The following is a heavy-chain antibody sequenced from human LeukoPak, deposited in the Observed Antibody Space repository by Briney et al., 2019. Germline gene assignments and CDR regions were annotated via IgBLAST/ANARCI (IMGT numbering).Heavy chain of an antibody. D-gene: IGHD3-10*01. CDR3: ARGPRITMVRGGQWYYYMDV. Sequence: ASVKVSCKASGYTFTGYYMHWVRQAPGQGLEWMGLINPSGGSTNYAQKFQGRVSMTRDTSTSTVYMELSSLRSEDTAVYYCARGPRITMVRGGQWYYYMDVWGKGTTVTISS. V-gene: IGHV1-46*01. CDR1: GYTFTGYY. J-gene: IGHJ6*03. CDR2: INPSGGST.